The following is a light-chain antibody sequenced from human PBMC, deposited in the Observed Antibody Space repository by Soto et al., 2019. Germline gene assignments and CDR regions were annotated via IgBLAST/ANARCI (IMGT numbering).Light chain of an antibody. J-gene: IGKJ5*01. Sequence: VMTHSPATLSVSPGERATLSCRASQSVSSNLAWYQQKPGQAPRLLIYGASTRATGIPARFSGSGSGTEFTLTISSLQSEDFAVYYCEQYNNWPITFGQGTRLEI. V-gene: IGKV3-15*01. CDR3: EQYNNWPIT. CDR2: GAS. CDR1: QSVSSN.